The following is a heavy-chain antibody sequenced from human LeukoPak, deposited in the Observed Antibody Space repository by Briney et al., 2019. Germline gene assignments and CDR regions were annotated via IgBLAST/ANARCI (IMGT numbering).Heavy chain of an antibody. Sequence: PGGSLRLSCAASGFTVSTNYMNWVRQAPGKGLEWVSILYSGSSTYYADSVEGRFTIFRDSSKNTLFLQMNDLRAEDTAVYYCARVGDHFHWYLDLWGRGTLVTVSS. D-gene: IGHD3-3*02. CDR2: LYSGSST. V-gene: IGHV3-53*01. CDR3: ARVGDHFHWYLDL. CDR1: GFTVSTNY. J-gene: IGHJ2*01.